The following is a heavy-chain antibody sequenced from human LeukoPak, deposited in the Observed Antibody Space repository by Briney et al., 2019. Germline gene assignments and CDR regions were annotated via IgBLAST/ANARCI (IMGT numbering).Heavy chain of an antibody. J-gene: IGHJ3*02. V-gene: IGHV4-34*01. CDR3: ARFPVLRYLERGAFDI. CDR2: INHSGST. CDR1: GGSFSGYY. Sequence: SETLSLTCAVYGGSFSGYYWSWIRQPPGKGLEWIGEINHSGSTNYNPSLKSRVTISVDTSKNQFSLKLSSVTAADTAVYYCARFPVLRYLERGAFDIWGQGTMVTVSS. D-gene: IGHD3-9*01.